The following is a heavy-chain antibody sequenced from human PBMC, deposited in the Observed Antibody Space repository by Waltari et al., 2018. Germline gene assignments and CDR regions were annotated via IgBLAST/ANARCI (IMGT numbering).Heavy chain of an antibody. D-gene: IGHD2-15*01. CDR1: GYTFTGYY. CDR2: INPNSGGT. CDR3: ASGSRGVAATHRFDP. J-gene: IGHJ5*02. V-gene: IGHV1-2*06. Sequence: QVQLVQSGAEVKKPGASVKVSCKASGYTFTGYYMHWVRQAPGQGLEWMGRINPNSGGTNYAQKFQGRVTMTRDTSISTAYMEMSRLRSDDTAVYYCASGSRGVAATHRFDPWGQGTLVTVSS.